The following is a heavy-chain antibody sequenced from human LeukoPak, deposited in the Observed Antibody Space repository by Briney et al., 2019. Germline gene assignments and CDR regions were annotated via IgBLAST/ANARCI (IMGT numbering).Heavy chain of an antibody. D-gene: IGHD5-12*01. J-gene: IGHJ2*01. CDR2: ISGRGSTI. CDR3: ARDIISGYGKWYFDL. CDR1: GFTFSSYE. Sequence: GGSLRLSCAASGFTFSSYEMNWVRQAPGKGLEWVSYISGRGSTIYYADSVKGRFTISRDNAKNSLYLQMNSLRAEETAVYYCARDIISGYGKWYFDLWGRGTLVTVSS. V-gene: IGHV3-48*03.